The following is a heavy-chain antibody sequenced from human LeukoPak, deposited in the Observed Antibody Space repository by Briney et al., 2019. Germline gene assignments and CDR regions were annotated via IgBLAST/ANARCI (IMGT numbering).Heavy chain of an antibody. V-gene: IGHV4-34*01. CDR3: ARDGSGWAAEVYFDY. J-gene: IGHJ4*02. CDR1: GGSFSGYY. Sequence: PSETLSLTCAVYGGSFSGYYWSWIRQPPGKGLEWIGEINHSGSTNYDPSLKSRVTISVDTSKNQFSLKLSSVTAADTAVYYCARDGSGWAAEVYFDYWGQGNMVTVSS. CDR2: INHSGST. D-gene: IGHD6-19*01.